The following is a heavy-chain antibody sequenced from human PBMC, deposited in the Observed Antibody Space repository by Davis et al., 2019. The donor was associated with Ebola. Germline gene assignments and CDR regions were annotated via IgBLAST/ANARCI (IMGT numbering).Heavy chain of an antibody. CDR1: GYTLTELS. J-gene: IGHJ4*02. V-gene: IGHV1-24*01. Sequence: ASVKVSCKVSGYTLTELSMHWVRQAPGKGIEWMGSFEPKYGEPIYAQKFLGRLTMTEDTSTDTAYMELSSLRSEDTAVYYCSVGGQDGGFDYWGQGTLVPVSS. CDR3: SVGGQDGGFDY. CDR2: FEPKYGEP. D-gene: IGHD3-16*01.